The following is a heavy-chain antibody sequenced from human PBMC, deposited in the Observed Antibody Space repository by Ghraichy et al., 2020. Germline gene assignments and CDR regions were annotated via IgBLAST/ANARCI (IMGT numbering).Heavy chain of an antibody. CDR2: IYYSGST. Sequence: SLTCTVSGGSISSSSYYWGWIRQPPGKGLEWIGSIYYSGSTYYYPSLKSRVTISVDTSKNQFSLKLSSVTAADTAVYYCARRYYDFDYWGQGTLVTVSS. CDR3: ARRYYDFDY. D-gene: IGHD3-3*01. CDR1: GGSISSSSYY. J-gene: IGHJ4*02. V-gene: IGHV4-39*01.